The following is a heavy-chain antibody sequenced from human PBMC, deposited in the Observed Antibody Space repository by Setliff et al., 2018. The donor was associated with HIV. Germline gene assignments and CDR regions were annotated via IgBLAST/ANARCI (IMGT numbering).Heavy chain of an antibody. CDR2: IHTSGST. CDR1: GGSVSSGAYY. CDR3: AREVVYCAGDCYRLDS. Sequence: SETLSLTCTVSGGSVSSGAYYWSWIRQPAGKGLEWIGHIHTSGSTNYHPSLKGRVTISLDTSRNQVSLKMSSVTAADTAVYYCAREVVYCAGDCYRLDSWGQGTLVTVSS. V-gene: IGHV4-61*09. D-gene: IGHD2-21*02. J-gene: IGHJ4*02.